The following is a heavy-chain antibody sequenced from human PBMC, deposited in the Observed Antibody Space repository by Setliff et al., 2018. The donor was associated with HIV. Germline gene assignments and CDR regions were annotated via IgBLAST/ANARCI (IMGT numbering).Heavy chain of an antibody. Sequence: AASVKVSCKASGYTFTGYFIHWVRQAPGQGLEWMGRINPNTGDTNYAQKFQGRVTMTRDTAISTAYMELSSLRSDDTAVYYCARENDILSGFNIHGFDYWGQGTLVTVSS. D-gene: IGHD3-9*01. J-gene: IGHJ4*02. V-gene: IGHV1-2*06. CDR3: ARENDILSGFNIHGFDY. CDR1: GYTFTGYF. CDR2: INPNTGDT.